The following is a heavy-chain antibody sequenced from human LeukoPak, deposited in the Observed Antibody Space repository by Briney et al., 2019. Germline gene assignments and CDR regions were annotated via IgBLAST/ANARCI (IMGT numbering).Heavy chain of an antibody. Sequence: SETLSLTCAVYGGSFSGYYWSWIRQPPGKGLEWIGEINHSGSTHYNPSPKSRVTISVDTSKNQFSLRLSSVTAADTAVYYCARGSRYGSGGSCYLSHFDYWGQGTLVTVSS. CDR1: GGSFSGYY. CDR2: INHSGST. V-gene: IGHV4-34*01. D-gene: IGHD2-15*01. J-gene: IGHJ4*02. CDR3: ARGSRYGSGGSCYLSHFDY.